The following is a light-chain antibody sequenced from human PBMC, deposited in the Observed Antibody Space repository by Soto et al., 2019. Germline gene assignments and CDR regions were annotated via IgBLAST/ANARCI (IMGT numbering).Light chain of an antibody. CDR2: GAS. V-gene: IGKV3-20*01. CDR1: QSVSSTF. CDR3: QQYGTSPRGT. J-gene: IGKJ1*01. Sequence: DIVLTQAPGTLSLSAGERSTLACRASQSVSSTFFAWYQQKPGQAPRLLMFGASNRATGIPDRFSGSGSGTDFTLTISRLEPEDFAMYYCQQYGTSPRGTFGQGTRWIS.